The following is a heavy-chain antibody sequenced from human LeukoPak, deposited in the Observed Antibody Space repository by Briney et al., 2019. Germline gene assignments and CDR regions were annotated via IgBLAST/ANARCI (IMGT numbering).Heavy chain of an antibody. CDR2: ITWSNGEI. V-gene: IGHV3-9*01. J-gene: IGHJ4*02. CDR1: GLTFDVYA. CDR3: AKSLRNGSGWARDY. Sequence: GGSLRLSCAASGLTFDVYAVHWVRQAPGKGLEWVSGITWSNGEIAYADSVKGRFTISRDNAKMYLQMNSLRTEDTAVYYCAKSLRNGSGWARDYWGQGTLVTVSS. D-gene: IGHD6-19*01.